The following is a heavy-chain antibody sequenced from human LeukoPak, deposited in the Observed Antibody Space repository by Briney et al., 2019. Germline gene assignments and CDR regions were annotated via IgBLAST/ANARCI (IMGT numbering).Heavy chain of an antibody. CDR3: ARLPHVGMYDLDS. CDR1: GYSFTDYY. V-gene: IGHV1-2*02. J-gene: IGHJ4*02. CDR2: IAPNSGGT. Sequence: ASVKVSCKASGYSFTDYYIHWVRQAPGQGLEWMGWIAPNSGGTNYAQKFQGRVAMTRDTSISTAYMELSTLRSDDTAVYYCARLPHVGMYDLDSWSQGTLVTVSS. D-gene: IGHD3-3*01.